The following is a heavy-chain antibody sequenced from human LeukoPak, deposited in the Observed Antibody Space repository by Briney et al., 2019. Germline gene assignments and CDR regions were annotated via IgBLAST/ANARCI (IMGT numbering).Heavy chain of an antibody. V-gene: IGHV4-59*01. D-gene: IGHD2-21*01. CDR1: GASMSDFY. J-gene: IGHJ6*02. CDR2: TQYTGNT. CDR3: AREVRGMDV. Sequence: SETLSLTCSVSGASMSDFYWNWIRQPPGKGLEWIGFTQYTGNTNYNLSFKSRVTISVDLSKSQFSLKLTSVTAADTAVYYCAREVRGMDVWGQGTTVTVSS.